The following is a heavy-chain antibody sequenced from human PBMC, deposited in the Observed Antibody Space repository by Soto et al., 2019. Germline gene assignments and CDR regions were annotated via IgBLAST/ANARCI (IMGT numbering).Heavy chain of an antibody. Sequence: GESLKISCKGSGYSFTNYWIGWVRQMPGKGLEWMGIIYPGDSDIRYSPSLQGQVTISADKSVSTAYLQWSSLKASDTAMYYCARVRLWFGTNYYYGMDVWGQGTTVTVSS. CDR1: GYSFTNYW. V-gene: IGHV5-51*01. D-gene: IGHD3-10*01. J-gene: IGHJ6*02. CDR2: IYPGDSDI. CDR3: ARVRLWFGTNYYYGMDV.